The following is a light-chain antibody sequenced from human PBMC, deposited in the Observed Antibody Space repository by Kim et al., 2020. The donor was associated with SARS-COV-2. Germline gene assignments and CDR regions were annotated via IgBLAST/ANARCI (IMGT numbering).Light chain of an antibody. CDR3: QQYYSYLRT. Sequence: ASTGDRVTITCRASQGISSYLAWYQQKPGKAPKLLIYAASTLQSGVPSRFSGSGSGTDFTLTISCLQSEDFATYYCQQYYSYLRTFGQGTKVDIK. CDR2: AAS. J-gene: IGKJ1*01. V-gene: IGKV1-8*01. CDR1: QGISSY.